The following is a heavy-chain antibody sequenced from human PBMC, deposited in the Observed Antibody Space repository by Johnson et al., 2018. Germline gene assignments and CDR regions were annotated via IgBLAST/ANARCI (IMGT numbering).Heavy chain of an antibody. V-gene: IGHV3-9*01. D-gene: IGHD3-3*01. CDR1: GFTFDDYA. J-gene: IGHJ3*02. Sequence: VQLVQSGGGVVQPGRSLRLSCAASGFTFDDYAMHWVRQAPGKGLEWVSGISWNSGSIGYADSVKGRFTISRDNAKNSLYLQMNSLGAEDTSLCYCTTVSGVTIVGVVPDHDAFDMWGQGTMVTVSS. CDR3: TTVSGVTIVGVVPDHDAFDM. CDR2: ISWNSGSI.